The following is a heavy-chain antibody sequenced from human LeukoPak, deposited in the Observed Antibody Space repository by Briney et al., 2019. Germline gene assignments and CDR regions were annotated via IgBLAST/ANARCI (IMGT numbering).Heavy chain of an antibody. D-gene: IGHD6-6*01. CDR3: AKDRSTSSYYGMDV. CDR1: GFTFSAYA. Sequence: GGSLRLSCAASGFTFSAYAMNWVRQAQGKGLEWVSAISGGGGNTYYADSVKGRFTISRDNSENTLYLQMNSLRAEDTAVYFCAKDRSTSSYYGMDVWGQGTTVTVSS. CDR2: ISGGGGNT. J-gene: IGHJ6*02. V-gene: IGHV3-23*01.